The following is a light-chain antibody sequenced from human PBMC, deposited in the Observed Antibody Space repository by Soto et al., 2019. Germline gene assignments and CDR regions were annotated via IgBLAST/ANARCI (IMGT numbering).Light chain of an antibody. Sequence: QSVLTQPPSASGTPGQRVTISCSGSSPNIGSNYVYWYQQLPGTAPKLLIYRNNHRPSGVPDRFSGSKSGTSASLAISGLRSEDDADYYCAAWDDSLSGFVVFGGGTKVTVL. J-gene: IGLJ2*01. CDR2: RNN. CDR3: AAWDDSLSGFVV. CDR1: SPNIGSNY. V-gene: IGLV1-47*01.